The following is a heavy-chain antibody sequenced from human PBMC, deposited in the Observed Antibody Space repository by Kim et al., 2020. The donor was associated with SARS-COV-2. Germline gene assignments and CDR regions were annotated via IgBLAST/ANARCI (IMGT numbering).Heavy chain of an antibody. J-gene: IGHJ5*02. Sequence: VKGRFTISRDNSKNTLYLQMNSLRAEDTAVYYCAKADIVVVVAATNWFDPWGQGTLVTVSS. V-gene: IGHV3-23*01. D-gene: IGHD2-15*01. CDR3: AKADIVVVVAATNWFDP.